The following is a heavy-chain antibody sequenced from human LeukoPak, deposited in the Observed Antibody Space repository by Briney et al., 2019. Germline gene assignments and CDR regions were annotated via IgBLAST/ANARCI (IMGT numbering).Heavy chain of an antibody. CDR1: GLIVSSNY. Sequence: PGGSLRLSCAASGLIVSSNYMTWGRQAPGKGLEWVSVIYSGGSIYYADSVKGRFTISRDNSRNTLYLQMNSLRAEDTAVYYCARALNGFDIWGPGTLVTVSS. V-gene: IGHV3-53*01. CDR2: IYSGGSI. J-gene: IGHJ3*02. CDR3: ARALNGFDI.